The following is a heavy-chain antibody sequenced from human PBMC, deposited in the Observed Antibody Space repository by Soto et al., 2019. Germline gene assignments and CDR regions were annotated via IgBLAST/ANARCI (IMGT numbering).Heavy chain of an antibody. V-gene: IGHV1-3*01. J-gene: IGHJ4*02. Sequence: KFQGRVTITRDTSASTAYMELSSLRSEDTAVYYCARDKRTGILDYWGQGTLVTVSS. CDR3: ARDKRTGILDY. D-gene: IGHD1-1*01.